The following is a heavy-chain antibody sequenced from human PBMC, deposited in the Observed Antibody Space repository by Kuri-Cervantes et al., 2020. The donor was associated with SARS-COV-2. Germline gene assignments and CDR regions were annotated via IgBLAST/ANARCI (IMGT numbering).Heavy chain of an antibody. CDR3: ARDLRYYGSGSWDYMDV. CDR1: GFSFSSYS. Sequence: GESLKIFCAASGFSFSSYSMNWVRQAPGKGLEWVSSISSKSSYRYYADSVKGRFTMSRDDGRNSLYLQMNSLRAEDTAVYYCARDLRYYGSGSWDYMDVWGKGTTVTVSS. V-gene: IGHV3-21*01. J-gene: IGHJ6*03. CDR2: ISSKSSYR. D-gene: IGHD3-10*01.